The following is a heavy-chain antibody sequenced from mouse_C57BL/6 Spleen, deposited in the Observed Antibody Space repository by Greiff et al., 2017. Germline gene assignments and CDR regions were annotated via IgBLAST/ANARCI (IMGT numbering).Heavy chain of an antibody. CDR2: INPNYGTT. CDR3: AISYDASYEGFAY. Sequence: VQLQQSGPELVKPGASVKISCKASGYSFTDSNMNWVKQSNGKSLEWIGVINPNYGTTSYNQKFKGKATLTVDQSSSTAYMQLNSLTSEDSAFYYCAISYDASYEGFAYWGQGTLLTVSA. D-gene: IGHD2-3*01. CDR1: GYSFTDSN. V-gene: IGHV1-39*01. J-gene: IGHJ3*01.